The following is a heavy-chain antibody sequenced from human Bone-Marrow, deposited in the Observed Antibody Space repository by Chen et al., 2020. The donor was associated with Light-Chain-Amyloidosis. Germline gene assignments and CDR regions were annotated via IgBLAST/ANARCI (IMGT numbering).Heavy chain of an antibody. CDR1: GVTLSNYA. Sequence: EVLLVESGGGLVQPGGSLRLSCAASGVTLSNYAMDWVRQAPGKGLEWVSSISGGDTYNANSVKGRFTVSRDDSGNTLYLQMNSLRAEDTAVYYCAKRGSYYYYGMDVWGQGTTVTVSS. CDR3: AKRGSYYYYGMDV. D-gene: IGHD6-19*01. J-gene: IGHJ6*02. CDR2: ISGGDT. V-gene: IGHV3-23*04.